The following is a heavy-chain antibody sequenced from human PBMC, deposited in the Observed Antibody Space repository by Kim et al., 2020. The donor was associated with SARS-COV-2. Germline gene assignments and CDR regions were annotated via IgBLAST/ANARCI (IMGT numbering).Heavy chain of an antibody. V-gene: IGHV3-11*01. CDR2: ISSSGSTI. CDR3: ARDLKYSSSSEGGFDY. J-gene: IGHJ4*02. D-gene: IGHD6-6*01. Sequence: GGSLRLSCAASGFTFSDYYMSWIRQAPGKGLEWVSYISSSGSTIYYADSVKGRFTISRDNAKNSLYLQMNSLRAEDTAVYYCARDLKYSSSSEGGFDYWGQGTLVTVSS. CDR1: GFTFSDYY.